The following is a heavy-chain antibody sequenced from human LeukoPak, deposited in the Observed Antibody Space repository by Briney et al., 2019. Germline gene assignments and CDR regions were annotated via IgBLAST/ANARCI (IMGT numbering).Heavy chain of an antibody. D-gene: IGHD6-6*01. CDR3: ARHFAYSSSSYFDY. Sequence: PSETLSLTCSVSGGSVSNYYWSWIRQPPGKGLEWIGYVYYTGSTNYNPSLKSRVTMFEDKSKNQFSLRLYSVAVADTAVYYCARHFAYSSSSYFDYWGQGSLVSVSS. CDR2: VYYTGST. J-gene: IGHJ4*02. V-gene: IGHV4-59*08. CDR1: GGSVSNYY.